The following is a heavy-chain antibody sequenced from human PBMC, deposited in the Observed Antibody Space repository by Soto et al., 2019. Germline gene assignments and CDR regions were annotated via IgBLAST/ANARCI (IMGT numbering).Heavy chain of an antibody. CDR3: ARDLGLPGLMDFDY. J-gene: IGHJ4*02. D-gene: IGHD2-15*01. Sequence: QVQLVQSGAEVQKPGASVKVSCKASGYTFSYHSMHWVRQAPGQRPEWMGWINGGQGNTKYSQKFQGSVTITRDTSASTAYMELSSLRSEDTAVYYCARDLGLPGLMDFDYWGQGTLVTVSS. CDR2: INGGQGNT. V-gene: IGHV1-3*01. CDR1: GYTFSYHS.